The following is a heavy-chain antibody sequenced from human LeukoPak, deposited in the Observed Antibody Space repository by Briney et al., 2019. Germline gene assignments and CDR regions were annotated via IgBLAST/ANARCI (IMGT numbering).Heavy chain of an antibody. Sequence: SETLSLTCAVYGGSFSGYYWSWIRQPPGKGLEWIGEINHSGSTNYNPSLKSRVTISEDTSKNQFSLKLSSVTAADTAVYYCAREVPYGMDVWGQGTTVTVSS. CDR1: GGSFSGYY. CDR2: INHSGST. J-gene: IGHJ6*02. V-gene: IGHV4-34*01. CDR3: AREVPYGMDV.